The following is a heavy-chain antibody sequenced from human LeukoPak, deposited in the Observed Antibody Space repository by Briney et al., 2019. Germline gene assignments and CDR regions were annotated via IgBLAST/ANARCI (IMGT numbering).Heavy chain of an antibody. D-gene: IGHD5-12*01. CDR3: ARERRGGGYSGHCDS. V-gene: IGHV4-30-4*01. CDR2: IYQSETY. J-gene: IGHJ4*02. CDR1: GGSISSGDYY. Sequence: PSQTLSLTCTVSGGSISSGDYYWSWLRQAPGKGLEWIGFIYQSETYYYNPSLKTRLTISGDTSKNQFSLRLSSVTAADTAVYYCARERRGGGYSGHCDSWGQGTLVNVSS.